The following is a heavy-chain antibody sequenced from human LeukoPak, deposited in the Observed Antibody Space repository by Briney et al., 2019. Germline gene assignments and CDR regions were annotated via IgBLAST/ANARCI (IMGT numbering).Heavy chain of an antibody. J-gene: IGHJ4*02. Sequence: GGSLRLSCAASGFTFSSYSMNWVRQAPGEGLEWVSSISSSSSYIYYADSVKGRFTISRDNAKNSLYLQMNSLRAEDTAVYYCARGGLWYYYDSSGRASPFDYWGQGTLVTVSS. CDR3: ARGGLWYYYDSSGRASPFDY. D-gene: IGHD3-22*01. CDR1: GFTFSSYS. V-gene: IGHV3-21*01. CDR2: ISSSSSYI.